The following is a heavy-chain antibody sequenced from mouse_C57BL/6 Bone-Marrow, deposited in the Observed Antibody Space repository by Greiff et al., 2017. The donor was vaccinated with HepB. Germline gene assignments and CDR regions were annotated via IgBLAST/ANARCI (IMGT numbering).Heavy chain of an antibody. Sequence: QVQLKQSGPGLVAPSQRLSITCTVSGFSFTSYGVDWVRQSPGKGLEWLGVIWGVGSTNYNSALKSRLSISKDNSKSQVFLKMNSLQTDDTAMYYCATTHGSYAMDYWGQGTSVTVSS. CDR2: IWGVGST. CDR1: GFSFTSYG. D-gene: IGHD2-2*01. J-gene: IGHJ4*01. CDR3: ATTHGSYAMDY. V-gene: IGHV2-6*01.